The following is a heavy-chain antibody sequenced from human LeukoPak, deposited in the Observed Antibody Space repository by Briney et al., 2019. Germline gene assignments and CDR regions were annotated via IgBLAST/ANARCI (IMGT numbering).Heavy chain of an antibody. CDR3: AKSRAGTYGSGSFDY. D-gene: IGHD3-10*01. Sequence: PGGSLRLSCAASGFTFSSYGMHWVRQAPGKGLEWVAVISSDGSNKYYADSVKGRFTISRDNSKNTLYLQMNSLRAEDTAVYYCAKSRAGTYGSGSFDYWGQGTLVTVSS. V-gene: IGHV3-30*18. CDR2: ISSDGSNK. CDR1: GFTFSSYG. J-gene: IGHJ4*02.